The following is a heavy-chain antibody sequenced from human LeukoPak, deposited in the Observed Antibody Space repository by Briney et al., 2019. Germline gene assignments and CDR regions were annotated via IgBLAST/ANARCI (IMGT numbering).Heavy chain of an antibody. V-gene: IGHV3-11*04. CDR1: GFTFSDYY. J-gene: IGHJ5*02. D-gene: IGHD2-21*02. CDR2: ISRGSSTI. Sequence: GGSLKLSCAASGFTFSDYYMSWIRQAPGKGLEWVSYISRGSSTIYYADSVEGRFTISRDNAKNSLYLQMNSLRDEDTAVYYCARECGGDCYNWFDPWGQGTLVTVSS. CDR3: ARECGGDCYNWFDP.